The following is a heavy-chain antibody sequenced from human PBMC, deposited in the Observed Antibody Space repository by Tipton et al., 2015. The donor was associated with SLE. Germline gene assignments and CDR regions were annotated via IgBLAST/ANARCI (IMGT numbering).Heavy chain of an antibody. J-gene: IGHJ6*02. CDR1: GFTFSSYE. Sequence: SLRLSCAASGFTFSSYEMNWVRQAPGKGLEWVSYISSSGSTIYYADSVKGRFTISRDNSKNTLYLQMNSLRAEDTAVYYCARGGGSSWYWYYYYGMDVWGQGTTVTVSS. D-gene: IGHD6-13*01. CDR2: ISSSGSTI. V-gene: IGHV3-48*03. CDR3: ARGGGSSWYWYYYYGMDV.